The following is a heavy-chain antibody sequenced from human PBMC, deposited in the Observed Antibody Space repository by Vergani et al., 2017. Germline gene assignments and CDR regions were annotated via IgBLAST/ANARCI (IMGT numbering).Heavy chain of an antibody. D-gene: IGHD1-1*01. Sequence: EVQLVESGGGLIQPGGSLRLSCAASGFTVSSNYMTWVRQPPGKGLEWVSIIYSGGATYYTDSVKGRFTISRGNSKNTLYLQMNSLRVEDTALYYCARGRQNGNDAFDIWGQGTMVTVSS. CDR2: IYSGGAT. CDR1: GFTVSSNY. V-gene: IGHV3-53*01. CDR3: ARGRQNGNDAFDI. J-gene: IGHJ3*02.